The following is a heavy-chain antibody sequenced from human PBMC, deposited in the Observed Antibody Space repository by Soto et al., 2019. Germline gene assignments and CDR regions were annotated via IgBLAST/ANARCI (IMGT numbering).Heavy chain of an antibody. CDR3: ARSPPGVAGRYFFDF. D-gene: IGHD6-6*01. CDR2: IWYDGSNK. J-gene: IGHJ4*02. Sequence: QVQLVESGGGVVQPGRSLRLSCAASGFAFSSYGMHWVRQTPGKGLEWVALIWYDGSNKYYADSVKGRFTISRDYSKNTLDLKMHSKSAEDLAVFSWARSPPGVAGRYFFDFLGQGSLVTVPS. CDR1: GFAFSSYG. V-gene: IGHV3-33*01.